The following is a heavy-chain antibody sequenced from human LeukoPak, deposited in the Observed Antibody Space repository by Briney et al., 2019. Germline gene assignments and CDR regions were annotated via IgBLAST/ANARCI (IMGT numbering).Heavy chain of an antibody. CDR1: GYTFTSYY. CDR3: ARALGEEYYDFWSGYQSFDWYFDL. D-gene: IGHD3-3*01. CDR2: INPNSGGT. V-gene: IGHV1-2*02. Sequence: ASVKVSCKASGYTFTSYYMHWVRQAPGQGLEWMGWINPNSGGTNYAQKFQGRVTMTRDTSISTAYMELSRLRSDDTAVYYCARALGEEYYDFWSGYQSFDWYFDLWGRGTLVTVSS. J-gene: IGHJ2*01.